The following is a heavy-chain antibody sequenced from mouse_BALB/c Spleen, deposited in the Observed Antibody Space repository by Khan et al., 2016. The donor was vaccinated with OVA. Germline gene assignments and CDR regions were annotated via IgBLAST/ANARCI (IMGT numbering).Heavy chain of an antibody. D-gene: IGHD2-14*01. CDR3: AREGAYYRSDGWFAY. J-gene: IGHJ3*01. CDR1: GYTFTSYT. Sequence: QVQLKQSGAELARPGASVKMSCKASGYTFTSYTMHWVKQRPGQGLEWIGYINPSSGYTNYNQKFKDKATLTADKSSSTAYMQLSSRTSEDSAVYYCAREGAYYRSDGWFAYWGQGTLVTVSA. V-gene: IGHV1-4*01. CDR2: INPSSGYT.